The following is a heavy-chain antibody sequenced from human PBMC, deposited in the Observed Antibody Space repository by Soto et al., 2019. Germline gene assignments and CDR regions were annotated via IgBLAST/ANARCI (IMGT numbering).Heavy chain of an antibody. CDR1: GGTFSSYT. D-gene: IGHD2-21*02. CDR3: ARESIGNCGGDCPFDY. V-gene: IGHV1-69*02. CDR2: IIPILGIA. J-gene: IGHJ4*02. Sequence: SVKVSCKASGGTFSSYTISWVRQAPGQGLEWMGRIIPILGIANYAQKFQGRVTITADKSTSTAYMELSSLRSEDTAVYYCARESIGNCGGDCPFDYWGQGTLVTVSS.